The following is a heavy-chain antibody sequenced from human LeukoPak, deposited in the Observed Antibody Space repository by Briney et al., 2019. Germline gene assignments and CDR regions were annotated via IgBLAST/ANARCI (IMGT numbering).Heavy chain of an antibody. CDR1: GFTFSSYS. D-gene: IGHD4-17*01. V-gene: IGHV3-48*01. J-gene: IGHJ4*02. CDR2: ISSSSSTI. CDR3: ARLSRDYGDYEDY. Sequence: GGSLRLSCGASGFTFSSYSMNWVRQAPGKGLEWVSYISSSSSTIYYADSVKGRFTISRDNARNSLYLQMNSLRAEDTSVYFCARLSRDYGDYEDYWGQGNLVTVSS.